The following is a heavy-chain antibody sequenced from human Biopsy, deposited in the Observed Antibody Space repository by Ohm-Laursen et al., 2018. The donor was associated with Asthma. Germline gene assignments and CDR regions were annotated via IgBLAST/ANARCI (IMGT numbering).Heavy chain of an antibody. CDR1: GFDFSGYT. CDR3: ARDFTIGSGSPFHF. Sequence: SLRLSCAASGFDFSGYTTNWVRQAPGKGLEWVSSISGLSRYKYYSDSLRGRATISRDNAKGSLHLQMSSLRAEDTAVYFCARDFTIGSGSPFHFWGPGTLVTVSS. J-gene: IGHJ4*01. D-gene: IGHD3-10*01. V-gene: IGHV3-21*01. CDR2: ISGLSRYK.